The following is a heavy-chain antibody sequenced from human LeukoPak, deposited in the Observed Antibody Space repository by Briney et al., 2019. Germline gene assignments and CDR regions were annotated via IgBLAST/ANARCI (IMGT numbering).Heavy chain of an antibody. CDR1: GGSFSGYN. D-gene: IGHD3-22*01. Sequence: PSETLSLTCGVYGGSFSGYNWTWIRQAPGKGLEWIGEINHSGSTNYSPSLKSRVTISVDTSKNQFSLKLSSVTAADTALYYCARGRVTMIVVVNSYYYSMDVWGKGTTVTVSS. CDR2: INHSGST. CDR3: ARGRVTMIVVVNSYYYSMDV. J-gene: IGHJ6*03. V-gene: IGHV4-34*01.